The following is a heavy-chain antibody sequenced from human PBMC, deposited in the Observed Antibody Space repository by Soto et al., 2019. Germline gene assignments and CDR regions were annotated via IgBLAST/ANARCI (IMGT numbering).Heavy chain of an antibody. CDR1: GFTFSNAW. Sequence: GGSLRLSCAASGFTFSNAWMNWVRQAPGKGLEWVGRIKSKTDGGTTDYAAPVKGRFTISRDDSKNTLYLQMNSLKTEDTAVYYCTTDPQGYCSGGSCYPDFDYWGQGTQVTVSS. CDR2: IKSKTDGGTT. D-gene: IGHD2-15*01. CDR3: TTDPQGYCSGGSCYPDFDY. V-gene: IGHV3-15*07. J-gene: IGHJ4*02.